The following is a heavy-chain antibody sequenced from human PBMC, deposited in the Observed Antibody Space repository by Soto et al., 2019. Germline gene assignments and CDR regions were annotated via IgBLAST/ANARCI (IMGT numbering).Heavy chain of an antibody. CDR2: ISGSAIAT. V-gene: IGHV3-23*01. Sequence: EVHLLESGGGLIQPGGSLRLSCGTSGFTFNSYALTWVRQAPGKGLEWVSSISGSAIATYYADSVRGRFTISRDNSRNPLFLQMDSLTVADTAMYYCAKFGPGGTHAFDSWGQGALVTVSS. CDR3: AKFGPGGTHAFDS. J-gene: IGHJ4*02. D-gene: IGHD1-1*01. CDR1: GFTFNSYA.